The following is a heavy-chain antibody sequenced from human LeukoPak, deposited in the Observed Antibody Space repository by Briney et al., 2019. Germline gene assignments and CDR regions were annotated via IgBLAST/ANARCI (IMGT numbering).Heavy chain of an antibody. CDR3: ARFGQYYDFWRCFYF. CDR1: GFTFSAYA. D-gene: IGHD3-3*01. V-gene: IGHV3-23*01. Sequence: GGSLRLSCAASGFTFSAYAMTWVRQAPGKGLEWVSIIRGNGGGTYYADSVRGRFNIFRDTSENTLYLKMNSLRVENTAVYYCARFGQYYDFWRCFYFGGQGALVIVSS. CDR2: IRGNGGGT. J-gene: IGHJ4*02.